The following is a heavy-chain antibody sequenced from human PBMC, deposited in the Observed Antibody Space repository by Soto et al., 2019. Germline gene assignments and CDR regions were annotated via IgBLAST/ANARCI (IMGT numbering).Heavy chain of an antibody. CDR2: LSTSGSA. Sequence: PSETLSLTCTVSGGSTSSYYWNWIRQPAGKGLEWIGRLSTSGSANYNPSLKSRVTMSVDTSTTQLSLKLNSVTAADTAVYYCARGGEYTGFYGMDVWGQGTTVTVSS. CDR3: ARGGEYTGFYGMDV. J-gene: IGHJ6*02. V-gene: IGHV4-4*07. CDR1: GGSTSSYY. D-gene: IGHD5-12*01.